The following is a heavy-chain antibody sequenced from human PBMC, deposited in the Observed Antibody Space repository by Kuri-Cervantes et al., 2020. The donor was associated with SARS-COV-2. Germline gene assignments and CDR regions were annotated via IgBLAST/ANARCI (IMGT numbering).Heavy chain of an antibody. V-gene: IGHV3-11*04. J-gene: IGHJ6*03. CDR1: GFTFSDYY. D-gene: IGHD4-23*01. CDR2: ISSSGSTI. Sequence: GGSLRLSCAASGFTFSDYYMSWIRQAPGKGLEWVSYISSSGSTIYYADSVKGRFTISRDNAKNSLYLQMNSLRAEDTAVYYCARAYGGKPNYYYYMDVWGKGTTVTVSS. CDR3: ARAYGGKPNYYYYMDV.